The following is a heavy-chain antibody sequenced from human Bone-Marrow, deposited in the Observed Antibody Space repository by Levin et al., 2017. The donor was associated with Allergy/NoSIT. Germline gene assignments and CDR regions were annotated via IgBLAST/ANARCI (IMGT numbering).Heavy chain of an antibody. D-gene: IGHD1-26*01. CDR1: GGSISSHTW. V-gene: IGHV4-4*02. J-gene: IGHJ4*02. CDR3: ASRIGTPMNPPN. Sequence: SETLSLTCAVSGGSISSHTWWSWVRQPPGKGLEWIGEIYHTGTTNYNPSLKSRVTISVDKSKNHFSLQLTSVTAADTAVYYCASRIGTPMNPPNWGQGTLVTVSS. CDR2: IYHTGTT.